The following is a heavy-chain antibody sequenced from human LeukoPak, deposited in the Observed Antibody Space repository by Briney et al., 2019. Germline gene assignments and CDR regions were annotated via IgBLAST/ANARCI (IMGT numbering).Heavy chain of an antibody. CDR1: GYTFTSYD. V-gene: IGHV1-18*01. CDR2: ISGYSGNT. CDR3: ASGSITMVRGVSYYYGMDV. J-gene: IGHJ6*02. D-gene: IGHD3-10*01. Sequence: ASVKVSCKASGYTFTSYDITWVRQAPGQGLEWMGWISGYSGNTNYAQKVQGRVTMTTDTFTSTAYMELRSLRSDDTAVYYCASGSITMVRGVSYYYGMDVWGQGTTVTVSS.